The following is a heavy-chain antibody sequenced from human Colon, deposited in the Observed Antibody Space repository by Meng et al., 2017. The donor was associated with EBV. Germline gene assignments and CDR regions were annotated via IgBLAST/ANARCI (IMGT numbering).Heavy chain of an antibody. D-gene: IGHD3-10*01. J-gene: IGHJ4*02. V-gene: IGHV3-53*01. Sequence: FMPRGVSWRLCCADAGFIVSYNYMSVVGQATGKGLEWVSVLYSGGSTYSADSVKGRFTISRDNSKNTLYLQMNNLRAEDTAVYYCARDLTPMIRGALGFWGQGTLVTVSS. CDR1: GFIVSYNY. CDR2: LYSGGST. CDR3: ARDLTPMIRGALGF.